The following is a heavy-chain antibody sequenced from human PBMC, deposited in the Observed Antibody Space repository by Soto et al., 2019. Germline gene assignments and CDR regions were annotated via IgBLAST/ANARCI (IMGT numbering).Heavy chain of an antibody. CDR2: ISYDGSNK. CDR3: AEDPRDSPYYYYGMDV. V-gene: IGHV3-30*18. CDR1: GFTFSSYG. Sequence: QVQLVESGGGVVQPGRSLRLSCAASGFTFSSYGMHWVRQAPGKGLEWVAVISYDGSNKYYADSVKGRFTISRDNSKNTLYLQMNSLRAEDTAVYYCAEDPRDSPYYYYGMDVWGQGTTVTVSS. J-gene: IGHJ6*02.